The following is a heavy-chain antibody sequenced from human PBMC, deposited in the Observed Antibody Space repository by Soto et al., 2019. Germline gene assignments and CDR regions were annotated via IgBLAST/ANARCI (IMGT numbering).Heavy chain of an antibody. Sequence: ASVKVSCKASGYTFSNYGISWVRQAPGQGLEWMGWFSSYNGDARYAQNLQGRVTMTTDTSTSTAYMELWSLRSDDTAVYYCAREDSGGPDYWGQGTLVTVSS. V-gene: IGHV1-18*01. CDR2: FSSYNGDA. D-gene: IGHD1-26*01. CDR3: AREDSGGPDY. J-gene: IGHJ4*02. CDR1: GYTFSNYG.